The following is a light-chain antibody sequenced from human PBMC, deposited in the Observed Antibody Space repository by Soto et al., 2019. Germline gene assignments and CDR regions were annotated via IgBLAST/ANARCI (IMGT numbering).Light chain of an antibody. V-gene: IGKV1-39*01. CDR1: QSVSSY. CDR3: QQYNNWSLT. Sequence: IQRTQSPSSLSEPGGARVTTTCRASQSVSSYLNWYQHKPGKAPNLLIYAATTLQSGVPSRFSGSGSGTDFTLTIASLQSEDFATYYCQQYNNWSLTFGGGTKVDIK. CDR2: AAT. J-gene: IGKJ4*01.